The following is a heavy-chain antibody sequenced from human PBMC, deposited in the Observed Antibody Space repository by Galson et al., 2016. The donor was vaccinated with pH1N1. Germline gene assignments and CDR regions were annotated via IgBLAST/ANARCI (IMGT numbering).Heavy chain of an antibody. CDR3: ARFGVGVTWGDYELESSLYFDY. CDR2: IYYRGST. J-gene: IGHJ4*02. V-gene: IGHV4-59*01. CDR1: GGSISNYY. Sequence: ETLSLTCTVSGGSISNYYWTWIRQPPGKGLEWIGYIYYRGSTNYNPPLKSRVTISVDMYRNQFSMNLTSVTAADTDVYYCARFGVGVTWGDYELESSLYFDYWGQGTLVSVSS. D-gene: IGHD3-3*01.